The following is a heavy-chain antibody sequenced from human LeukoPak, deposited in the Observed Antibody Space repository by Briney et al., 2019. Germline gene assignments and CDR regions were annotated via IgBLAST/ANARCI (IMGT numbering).Heavy chain of an antibody. CDR1: GFIFNSHW. J-gene: IGHJ2*01. CDR3: ARVRNEWYIDL. D-gene: IGHD2-8*01. V-gene: IGHV3-7*01. Sequence: GGSLRLSCAGSGFIFNSHWMTWVRQAPGMGLEWVGNIRQDGDEKFYADSVRGRFTISRDNAKNSLYLHLNSLRAEDTAIYCARVRNEWYIDLWGRGTLVTVSP. CDR2: IRQDGDEK.